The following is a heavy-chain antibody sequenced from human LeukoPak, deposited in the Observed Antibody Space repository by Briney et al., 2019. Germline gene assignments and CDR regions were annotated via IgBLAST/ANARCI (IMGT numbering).Heavy chain of an antibody. CDR1: GFTFSSYG. CDR2: ISYDGSNK. CDR3: ANGDYGY. J-gene: IGHJ4*02. D-gene: IGHD4-17*01. Sequence: PGGSLRLSCAASGFTFSSYGMHWVRQAPGKGLEWVAVISYDGSNKYYADSVKGRFTISRDNSKNTLYLQMNSLRAEDTAVYYCANGDYGYWGQGTLVTVSS. V-gene: IGHV3-30*18.